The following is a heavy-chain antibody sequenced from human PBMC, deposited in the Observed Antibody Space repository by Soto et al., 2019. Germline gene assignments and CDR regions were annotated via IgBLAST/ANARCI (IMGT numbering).Heavy chain of an antibody. Sequence: QVQLVESGGGVVQPGRSLRLSCAASGFTFSNYGMHWVRQAPGKGLEWVAFILYDRSDKYFADSVKGRFTISRDNSKNTLDLQMNSLRAEDTAVYYCAKDRIVMIRGVMNYYGMDVWGQGTTVTVSS. CDR3: AKDRIVMIRGVMNYYGMDV. J-gene: IGHJ6*02. V-gene: IGHV3-30*18. CDR1: GFTFSNYG. D-gene: IGHD3-10*01. CDR2: ILYDRSDK.